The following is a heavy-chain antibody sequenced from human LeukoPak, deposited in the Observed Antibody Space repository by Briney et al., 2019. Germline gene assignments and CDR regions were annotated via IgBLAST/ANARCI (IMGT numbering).Heavy chain of an antibody. V-gene: IGHV3-30*02. D-gene: IGHD3-3*01. CDR1: GFTFSSYG. CDR2: IRYDGSNK. Sequence: GGSLRLSCAASGFTFSSYGMHWVRQAPGKGLEWVAFIRYDGSNKYYADSVKGRFTISRDNSKNTLYLQMNSLRAEDTAVYYCAKDPPRDTICGVVIAHYFDYWGQGTLVTVSS. CDR3: AKDPPRDTICGVVIAHYFDY. J-gene: IGHJ4*02.